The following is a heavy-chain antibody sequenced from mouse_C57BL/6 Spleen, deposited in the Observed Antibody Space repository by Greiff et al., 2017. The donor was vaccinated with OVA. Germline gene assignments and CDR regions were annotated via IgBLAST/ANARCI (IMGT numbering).Heavy chain of an antibody. CDR1: GYTFTSYW. CDR3: ARWGLTGAFDY. Sequence: QVQLKQPGTELVKPGASVKLSCKTSGYTFTSYWMHWVKQRPGQGLEWIGNINPSNGGTNYNEKFKSKATLTVDKSSSTAYMQLSSLTSEDSAVYYCARWGLTGAFDYWGQGTTLTVSS. J-gene: IGHJ2*01. D-gene: IGHD4-1*01. V-gene: IGHV1-53*01. CDR2: INPSNGGT.